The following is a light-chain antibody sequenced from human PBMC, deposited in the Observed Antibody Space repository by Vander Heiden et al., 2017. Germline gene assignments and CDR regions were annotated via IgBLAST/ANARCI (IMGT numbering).Light chain of an antibody. Sequence: DIILTQSLDSLAVSLGERATINCKSSQSLLYGSNDKNSLAWYQQKPGQPPRLLIFWASTRESGVPDRFSGSGSGTDFTLTINSLQAEDVAVYYCQQCYATPYTFGQGTKLEIK. CDR1: QSLLYGSNDKNS. J-gene: IGKJ2*01. V-gene: IGKV4-1*01. CDR3: QQCYATPYT. CDR2: WAS.